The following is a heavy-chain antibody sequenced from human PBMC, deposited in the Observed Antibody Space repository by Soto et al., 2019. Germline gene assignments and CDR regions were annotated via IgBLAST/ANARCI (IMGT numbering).Heavy chain of an antibody. J-gene: IGHJ5*02. CDR2: ISGSGGST. D-gene: IGHD2-15*01. CDR3: AKGDCSGGSCYRNWFDP. V-gene: IGHV3-23*01. CDR1: GFTFSSYA. Sequence: GGSLRLSCAASGFTFSSYAMSWVRQAPGKGLEWVSAISGSGGSTYYADSVKGRFTISRDNSKNTLYLQMNSRRAEDTAVYYCAKGDCSGGSCYRNWFDPWGQGTLVTVSS.